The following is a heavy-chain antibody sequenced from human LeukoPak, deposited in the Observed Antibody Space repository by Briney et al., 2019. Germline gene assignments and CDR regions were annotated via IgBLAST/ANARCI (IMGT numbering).Heavy chain of an antibody. J-gene: IGHJ4*02. Sequence: SETLCLTCTVSGGSISSSSYYWGWIRQSPGKGLEWIRSIYHSGSTYYDPSIKSRVTISVDTSKNQFSLKLSSVTAADTAVYYCARTSGRPPYYFDSWGQGNLVNVS. CDR1: GGSISSSSYY. D-gene: IGHD3-10*01. V-gene: IGHV4-39*07. CDR3: ARTSGRPPYYFDS. CDR2: IYHSGST.